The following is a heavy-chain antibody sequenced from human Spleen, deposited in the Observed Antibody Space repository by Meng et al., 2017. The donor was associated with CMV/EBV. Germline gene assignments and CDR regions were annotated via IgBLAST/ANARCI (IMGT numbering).Heavy chain of an antibody. J-gene: IGHJ5*02. CDR2: INHSGRT. CDR1: GGSFSGYC. D-gene: IGHD1-26*01. V-gene: IGHV4-34*01. Sequence: AVYGGSFSGYCWSWIRQPPGKGLEWIGEINHSGRTNYNPSLKSRVTISVDTSKNQFSLKLSSVTAADTAVFYCARAIGGRTWNWFDPWGQGTLVTVSS. CDR3: ARAIGGRTWNWFDP.